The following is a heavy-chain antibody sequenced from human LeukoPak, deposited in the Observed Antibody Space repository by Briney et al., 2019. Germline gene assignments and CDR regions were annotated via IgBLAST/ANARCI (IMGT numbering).Heavy chain of an antibody. D-gene: IGHD6-19*01. CDR1: GYIFTGYY. Sequence: ASVKVSCKASGYIFTGYYMHWVRQAPGQGLEWMGWINPNSGATEYAQNFQGRVTMTRYTSISTAYMELTSLRSDDTAVYYCARGIAVAGRGGFDYWGQGTLVTVSS. J-gene: IGHJ4*02. CDR3: ARGIAVAGRGGFDY. V-gene: IGHV1-2*02. CDR2: INPNSGAT.